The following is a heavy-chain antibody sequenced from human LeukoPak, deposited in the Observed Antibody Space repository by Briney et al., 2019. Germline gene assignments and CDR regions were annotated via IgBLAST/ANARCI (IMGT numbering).Heavy chain of an antibody. J-gene: IGHJ3*02. CDR3: AAGTPNIVAHDAFDI. V-gene: IGHV1-2*02. D-gene: IGHD5-12*01. CDR2: INPNSGDT. Sequence: ASVKVSCKATGYIFTGYYMHWVRQAPRQGLEWMGWINPNSGDTKYAQKFQGRVTMTRDTSISTAYMELSRLRSDDTAVYYCAAGTPNIVAHDAFDIWGQGTMVTVSS. CDR1: GYIFTGYY.